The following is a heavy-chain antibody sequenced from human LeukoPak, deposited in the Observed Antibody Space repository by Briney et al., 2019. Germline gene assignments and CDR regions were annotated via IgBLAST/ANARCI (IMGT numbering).Heavy chain of an antibody. J-gene: IGHJ3*02. V-gene: IGHV4-34*01. CDR2: INHSGST. CDR3: ASNRPPLINDAFDI. Sequence: SETLSLTCAVYGGSFSGYYWSWIRQPPGKGLEWIGEINHSGSTNYNPSLKSRVTISVDTSKNQFSLKLSSVTAADTAVYYCASNRPPLINDAFDIWGQGTIVTVSS. CDR1: GGSFSGYY.